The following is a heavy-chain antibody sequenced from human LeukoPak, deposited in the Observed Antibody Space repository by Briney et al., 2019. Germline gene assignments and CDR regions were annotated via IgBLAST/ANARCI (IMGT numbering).Heavy chain of an antibody. CDR2: IYHSGST. CDR1: GGSISSGGYS. J-gene: IGHJ3*02. V-gene: IGHV4-30-2*01. Sequence: NPSETLSLTCTVSGGSISSGGYSWSWIRQPPGKGLEWIGYIYHSGSTYYNPSLKSRVTISVDRSKNQFSLKLSSVTAADTAVYYCARSYDYGEADAFDIWGQGTMVTVSS. D-gene: IGHD4-17*01. CDR3: ARSYDYGEADAFDI.